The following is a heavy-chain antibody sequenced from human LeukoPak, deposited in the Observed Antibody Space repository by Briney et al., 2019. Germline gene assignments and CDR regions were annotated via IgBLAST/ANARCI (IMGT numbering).Heavy chain of an antibody. CDR3: ARGAAYYYVSGSYLPDY. V-gene: IGHV1-69*13. CDR1: GGTFSSYA. Sequence: ASVKVSCKASGGTFSSYAISWVRQAPGQGLEWMGGIIPIFGTANYAQKFQGRVTITADESTSTAYMELSSLRSEDTAVYYCARGAAYYYVSGSYLPDYWGQGTLVTVSS. J-gene: IGHJ4*02. D-gene: IGHD3-10*01. CDR2: IIPIFGTA.